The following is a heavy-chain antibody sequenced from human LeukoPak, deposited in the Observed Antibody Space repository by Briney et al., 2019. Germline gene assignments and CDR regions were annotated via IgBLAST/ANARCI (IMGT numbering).Heavy chain of an antibody. CDR1: GGSISNYY. CDR3: ARRVTSNWFDP. D-gene: IGHD2-21*02. CDR2: MYYSGST. Sequence: SETLSLTCTVSGGSISNYYWSWIRQPPGKGLEWIGYMYYSGSTNYNPSLKSRVTISVDTSKNQFSLKLSSVTAADTAVYYCARRVTSNWFDPWGQGTLVTVSS. V-gene: IGHV4-59*08. J-gene: IGHJ5*02.